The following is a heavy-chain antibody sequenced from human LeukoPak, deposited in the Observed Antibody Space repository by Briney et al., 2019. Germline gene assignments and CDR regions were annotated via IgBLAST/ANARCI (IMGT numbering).Heavy chain of an antibody. J-gene: IGHJ4*02. CDR1: GFTLSTNH. CDR3: RVWLGEFGKDY. V-gene: IGHV3-66*01. Sequence: GGSLRLSCAVSGFTLSTNHMSWVRQAPGKGLEWVPNLYSGGATNYADSVKGRFTVSKDNSKNTLYLQMNSLRAEDTAVYYCRVWLGEFGKDYWGQGTLVTVSS. D-gene: IGHD3-16*01. CDR2: LYSGGAT.